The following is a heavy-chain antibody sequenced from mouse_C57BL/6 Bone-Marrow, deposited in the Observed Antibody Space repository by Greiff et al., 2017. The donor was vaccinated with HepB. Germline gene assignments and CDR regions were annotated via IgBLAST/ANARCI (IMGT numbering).Heavy chain of an antibody. CDR2: IYPGSGST. Sequence: VKLQESGAELVKPGASVKMTCKASGYTFTSYWITWVKQRPGQGLEWIGDIYPGSGSTNYNEKFKSKATLTVDTSSSTAYMQLSSLTSEDSAVYYCARVGRGFDYWGQGTTLTVSS. V-gene: IGHV1-55*01. CDR3: ARVGRGFDY. CDR1: GYTFTSYW. J-gene: IGHJ2*01. D-gene: IGHD4-1*01.